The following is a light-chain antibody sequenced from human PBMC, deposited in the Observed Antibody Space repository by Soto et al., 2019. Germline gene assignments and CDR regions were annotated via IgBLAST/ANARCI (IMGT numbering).Light chain of an antibody. Sequence: DIQITHSPSTLSGSVVDIFIITSRASQTISSWLAWYQQKPGKDPKLLIHKASNLESGVQSRFSGSGSGTEFTLTISSLQPDDSATYYCQQYNRYSTFGQGTKVDIK. V-gene: IGKV1-5*03. J-gene: IGKJ1*01. CDR1: QTISSW. CDR3: QQYNRYST. CDR2: KAS.